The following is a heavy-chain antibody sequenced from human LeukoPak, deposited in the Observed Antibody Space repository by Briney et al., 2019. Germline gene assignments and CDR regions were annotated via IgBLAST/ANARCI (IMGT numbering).Heavy chain of an antibody. CDR1: GGFFSGYY. CDR2: INHSGST. Sequence: SETLSLICAVCGGFFSGYYWSWIRQPPGKGLEWIGEINHSGSTNYNPSLKSRVTISVDTSKNQFSLKLSSVTAADTAVYYCARGSLRRVRGVTRYYFDYWGQGTLVTVSS. D-gene: IGHD3-10*02. V-gene: IGHV4-34*01. J-gene: IGHJ4*02. CDR3: ARGSLRRVRGVTRYYFDY.